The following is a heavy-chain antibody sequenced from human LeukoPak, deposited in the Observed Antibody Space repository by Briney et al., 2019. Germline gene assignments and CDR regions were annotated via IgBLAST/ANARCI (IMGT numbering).Heavy chain of an antibody. CDR3: AKDSRWESFYYYGMDV. Sequence: GGSLRLSCAASGFTFSSYGMHWVRQAPGKGLEWVAVISYDGSNKYYADSVKGRFTISRDNSKNTLYLQMNSLRAEDTAVYYCAKDSRWESFYYYGMDVWAKGPRSPSP. V-gene: IGHV3-30*18. CDR2: ISYDGSNK. CDR1: GFTFSSYG. D-gene: IGHD1-26*01. J-gene: IGHJ6*02.